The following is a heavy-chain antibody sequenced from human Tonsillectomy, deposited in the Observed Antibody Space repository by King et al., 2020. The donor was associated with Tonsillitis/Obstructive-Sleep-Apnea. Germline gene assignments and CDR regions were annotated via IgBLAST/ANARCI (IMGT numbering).Heavy chain of an antibody. D-gene: IGHD6-13*01. CDR1: GYTFTSYY. CDR3: ARDQGSSWEEGMDV. CDR2: INPLGGST. V-gene: IGHV1-46*01. J-gene: IGHJ6*02. Sequence: VQLVESGAEVKKPGASMKVSCKASGYTFTSYYMHWVRQAPGQGLEWMGIINPLGGSTSYAQRFQGRVTMTRDTSTSTVYMELSSLRSEDTAIYYCARDQGSSWEEGMDVGGQGTTVTVSS.